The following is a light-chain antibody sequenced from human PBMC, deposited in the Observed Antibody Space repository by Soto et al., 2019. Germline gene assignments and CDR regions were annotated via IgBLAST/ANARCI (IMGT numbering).Light chain of an antibody. J-gene: IGLJ1*01. V-gene: IGLV2-18*01. Sequence: QSALTQPPSVSGSTGQSVTISCTATTTDIENYDSVSWYQQAPGTAPKLIIYDVNNRPSGAPDRFSGSTSGNTASLTISGLQAEDATDYFCSLYSSNGSLMFGPGTKATVL. CDR2: DVN. CDR3: SLYSSNGSLM. CDR1: TTDIENYDS.